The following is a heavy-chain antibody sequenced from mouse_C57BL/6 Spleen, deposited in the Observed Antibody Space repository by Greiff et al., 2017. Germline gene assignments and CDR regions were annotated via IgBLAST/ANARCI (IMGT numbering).Heavy chain of an antibody. Sequence: VQLQQSGAELVKPGASVKLSCKASGYTFTSYWMHWVKQRPGRGLEWIGRIDPNSGGTKYNEKFKSKATLTVDKPSSTAYMQLSSLTSEDSAVYDCARRLLSSPYAMDYWGQGTSVTVSS. J-gene: IGHJ4*01. V-gene: IGHV1-72*01. CDR1: GYTFTSYW. D-gene: IGHD1-1*01. CDR3: ARRLLSSPYAMDY. CDR2: IDPNSGGT.